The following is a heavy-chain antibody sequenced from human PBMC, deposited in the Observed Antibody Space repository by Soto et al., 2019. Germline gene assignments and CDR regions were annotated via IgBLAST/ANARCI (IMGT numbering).Heavy chain of an antibody. CDR1: GGSISSYY. D-gene: IGHD2-2*01. CDR2: IYYSGST. CDR3: AGLLGYCISTSCQGLDY. V-gene: IGHV4-59*12. Sequence: SETLSLTCTVSGGSISSYYWSWIRQPPGKGLEWIGYIYYSGSTNYNPSLKSRVTISVDTSKNQFSLKLNSMTAADTAVYYCAGLLGYCISTSCQGLDYWGQGTLVTVSS. J-gene: IGHJ4*02.